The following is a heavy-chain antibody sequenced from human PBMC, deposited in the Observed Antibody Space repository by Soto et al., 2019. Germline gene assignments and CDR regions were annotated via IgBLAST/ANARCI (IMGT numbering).Heavy chain of an antibody. CDR2: MNPNSGNT. J-gene: IGHJ6*03. D-gene: IGHD2-2*01. V-gene: IGHV1-8*01. CDR3: ARRSGDLSYFVVVPAAMGLYYYMDV. Sequence: ASVKVSCKASGYTFTSYDINWVRQATGQGLEWMGWMNPNSGNTGYAQKFQGRVTMTRNTSISTAYMELSSLRSEDTAVYYCARRSGDLSYFVVVPAAMGLYYYMDVWGKGTTVTVSS. CDR1: GYTFTSYD.